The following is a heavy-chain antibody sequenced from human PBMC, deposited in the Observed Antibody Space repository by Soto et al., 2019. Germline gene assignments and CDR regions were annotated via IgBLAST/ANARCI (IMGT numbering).Heavy chain of an antibody. CDR3: ASPNSEYLDAFDI. CDR2: ISYDGSNK. D-gene: IGHD2-2*01. J-gene: IGHJ3*02. V-gene: IGHV3-30-3*01. Sequence: PGGSLRLSCAASGFTFSSYAMHWVRQAPGKGLEWVAVISYDGSNKYYADSVKGRFTISRDNSKSTLYLQMNSLRAEDTAVYYCASPNSEYLDAFDIWGQGTMVTVSS. CDR1: GFTFSSYA.